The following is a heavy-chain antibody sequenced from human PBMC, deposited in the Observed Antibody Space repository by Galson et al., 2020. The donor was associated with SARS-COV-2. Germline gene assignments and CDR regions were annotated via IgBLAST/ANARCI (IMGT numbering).Heavy chain of an antibody. CDR3: VRDHSGLGRD. J-gene: IGHJ4*02. CDR2: IRNTGNIYLT. CDR1: GFIFSDHF. D-gene: IGHD3-10*01. V-gene: IGHV3-72*01. Sequence: GGSLRLSCAASGFIFSDHFMDWVRQAPGKGLEWVGRIRNTGNIYLTDYAASVRGRFIVSRDDSRNSLYLQMNSLKVEDTARYFCVRDHSGLGRDWGQGTLVTVTS.